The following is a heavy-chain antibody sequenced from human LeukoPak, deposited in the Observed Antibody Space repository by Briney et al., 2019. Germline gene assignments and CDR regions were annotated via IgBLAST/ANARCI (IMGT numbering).Heavy chain of an antibody. D-gene: IGHD2-15*01. Sequence: GGSLRLSCAASGFTFSSYGMHWVRQAPGKGLEWVAVIWYDGSNKYYADSVKGRFTISRDNSKNTLYLQMNSLRAEDTAVYYCARDLRRQPLYCSGSSCYSGWFDPWGQGTLVTVSS. CDR1: GFTFSSYG. CDR2: IWYDGSNK. V-gene: IGHV3-33*01. CDR3: ARDLRRQPLYCSGSSCYSGWFDP. J-gene: IGHJ5*02.